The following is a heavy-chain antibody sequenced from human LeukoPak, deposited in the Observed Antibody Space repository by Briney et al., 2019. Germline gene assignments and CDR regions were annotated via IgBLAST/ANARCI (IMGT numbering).Heavy chain of an antibody. Sequence: PGGSLRLSCAASGFTFSSYGMHWVRRAPGKGLEWVAVISYDGSNKYYADSVKGRFTISRDNSKNTLYLQMNSLRAEDTAVYYCARHKDYYYYMDVWGKGTTVTVSS. CDR2: ISYDGSNK. V-gene: IGHV3-30*03. CDR1: GFTFSSYG. J-gene: IGHJ6*03. CDR3: ARHKDYYYYMDV.